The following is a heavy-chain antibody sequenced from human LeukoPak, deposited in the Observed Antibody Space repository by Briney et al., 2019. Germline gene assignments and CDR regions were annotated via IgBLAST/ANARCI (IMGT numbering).Heavy chain of an antibody. J-gene: IGHJ4*02. Sequence: ASVKVSCKASGYTFTGYYMHWVRQAPGQGLEWMGWINPNSGGTNYAQKLQGRVTMTTDTSTSTAYMELRSLRSDDTAVYYCATDEGILGATNYWGQGTLVTVSS. V-gene: IGHV1-2*02. CDR1: GYTFTGYY. CDR2: INPNSGGT. D-gene: IGHD1-26*01. CDR3: ATDEGILGATNY.